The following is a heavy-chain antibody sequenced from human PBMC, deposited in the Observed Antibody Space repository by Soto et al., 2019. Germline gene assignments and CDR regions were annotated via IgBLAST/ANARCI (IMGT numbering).Heavy chain of an antibody. V-gene: IGHV3-23*01. CDR2: ISGSGFNT. Sequence: EVQLLESGGGLVQPGGSLRLSCAVSGFTFNNYAMSWVRQAPGKGLEWISAISGSGFNTYYAHSVKGRFTISRDNSKNTLSLQLNSLRADDTAVYYCAKESGLSTDNYDSSGYPIDYWGQGTLVTVSS. CDR3: AKESGLSTDNYDSSGYPIDY. CDR1: GFTFNNYA. D-gene: IGHD3-22*01. J-gene: IGHJ4*02.